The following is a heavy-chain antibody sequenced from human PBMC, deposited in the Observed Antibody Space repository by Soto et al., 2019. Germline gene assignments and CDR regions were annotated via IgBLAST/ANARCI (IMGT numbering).Heavy chain of an antibody. CDR1: GFIFSGYS. J-gene: IGHJ4*02. D-gene: IGHD1-26*01. V-gene: IGHV3-73*01. CDR3: SRWESGSIGFDY. CDR2: IRSRASSYAT. Sequence: GGSLRLSCAASGFIFSGYSIHWVRQASGKGLEWVGRIRSRASSYATAYAASVKGRFTTSRDDSDNTAYLQMNSLKIEDTAVYYCSRWESGSIGFDYWGQGTLVTVSS.